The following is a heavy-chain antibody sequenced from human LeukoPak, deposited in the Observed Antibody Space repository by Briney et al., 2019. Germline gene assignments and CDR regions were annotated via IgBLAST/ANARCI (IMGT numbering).Heavy chain of an antibody. CDR1: GFTFSNYA. D-gene: IGHD4-23*01. Sequence: GGSLRLSCAASGFTFSNYAMSWVRQAPGKGLEWVSSISSSSSYIYYADSVKGRFTISRDNAKNSLYLQMNSLRAEDTAVYYCARDPPNSDWGQGTLVTVSS. V-gene: IGHV3-21*01. CDR3: ARDPPNSD. CDR2: ISSSSSYI. J-gene: IGHJ4*02.